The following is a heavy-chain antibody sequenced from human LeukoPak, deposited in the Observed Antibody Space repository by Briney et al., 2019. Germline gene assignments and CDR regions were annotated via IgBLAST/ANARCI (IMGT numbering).Heavy chain of an antibody. CDR2: IIPIFGTA. CDR1: GGTFSSYA. CDR3: ASPDDYYDSFYYFDY. D-gene: IGHD3-22*01. V-gene: IGHV1-69*13. J-gene: IGHJ4*02. Sequence: ASVKVSCKASGGTFSSYAISWVRQAPGQGLEWMGGIIPIFGTANYAQKFQGRVTITADESTSTAYMELSSLRSEDTAVYYCASPDDYYDSFYYFDYWGQGTLVTVSS.